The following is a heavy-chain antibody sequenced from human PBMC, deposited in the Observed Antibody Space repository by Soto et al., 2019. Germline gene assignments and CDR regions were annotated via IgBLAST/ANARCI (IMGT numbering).Heavy chain of an antibody. D-gene: IGHD4-17*01. V-gene: IGHV3-13*01. Sequence: GGSLRLSCAASGFTFSSYDMHWVRQATGKGLEWVSAIGTAGDTYYPGSVKGRFTISRENAKNSLYLQMNSLRAEDTAVYYCARAPTVTTTIFYYYGMDVWGQGTTVTVSS. CDR3: ARAPTVTTTIFYYYGMDV. CDR2: IGTAGDT. CDR1: GFTFSSYD. J-gene: IGHJ6*02.